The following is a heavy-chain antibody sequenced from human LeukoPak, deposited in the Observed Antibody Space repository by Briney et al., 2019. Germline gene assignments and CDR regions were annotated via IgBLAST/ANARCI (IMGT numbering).Heavy chain of an antibody. V-gene: IGHV1-58*01. Sequence: ASVKVSWKASGFSFTNSAVQWVRQARGQGLEWIGWIVVGSGNTIYVQKFQERVTITRDMSTSTAYMELSSLRSEDTAVYYCAAGYIGGAMVTNAFDIWGQGTMVTVSS. CDR2: IVVGSGNT. D-gene: IGHD5-18*01. J-gene: IGHJ3*02. CDR1: GFSFTNSA. CDR3: AAGYIGGAMVTNAFDI.